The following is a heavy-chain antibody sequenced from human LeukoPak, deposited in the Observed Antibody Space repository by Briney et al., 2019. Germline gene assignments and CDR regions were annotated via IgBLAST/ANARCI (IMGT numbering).Heavy chain of an antibody. V-gene: IGHV3-30*18. Sequence: GRSLRLSCAASGFTFSSYGMHWVRQAPGKGLEWVAVISYDGSNKYYADSVKGRFTISRDNPKNTLYLQMNSLRAEDTAVYYCAKDTYYYGLDYYYGMDVWGKGTTVTVSS. CDR2: ISYDGSNK. CDR1: GFTFSSYG. D-gene: IGHD3-10*01. CDR3: AKDTYYYGLDYYYGMDV. J-gene: IGHJ6*04.